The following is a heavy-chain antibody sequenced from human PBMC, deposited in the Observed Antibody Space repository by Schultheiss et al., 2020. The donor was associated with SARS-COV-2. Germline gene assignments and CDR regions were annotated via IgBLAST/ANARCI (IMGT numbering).Heavy chain of an antibody. V-gene: IGHV1-46*01. J-gene: IGHJ4*02. CDR3: AREAATDYYGSGSPGD. D-gene: IGHD3-10*01. CDR2: INPSGGST. Sequence: ASVKVSCKASGYTFTSYYMHWVRQAPGQGLEWMGIINPSGGSTSYAQKFQGRVTITADKSTSTAYMELSSLRSEDTAVYYCAREAATDYYGSGSPGDWGQGSLVTVSS. CDR1: GYTFTSYY.